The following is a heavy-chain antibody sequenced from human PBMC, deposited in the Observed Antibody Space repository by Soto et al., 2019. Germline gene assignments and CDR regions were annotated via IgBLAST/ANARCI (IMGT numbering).Heavy chain of an antibody. CDR1: VFTLRRNA. CDR3: AKDHYIPIVSWNWFDI. Sequence: PGGSLRLSCTASVFTLRRNAMSWVRRSPGKGLEWVSAISGSGASTKYGDSVEGQFTISTDKSNNTLYLQRNSLKAEDTAIYYCAKDHYIPIVSWNWFDIWGQGTMVTVSS. V-gene: IGHV3-23*02. J-gene: IGHJ5*01. CDR2: ISGSGAST. D-gene: IGHD3-9*01.